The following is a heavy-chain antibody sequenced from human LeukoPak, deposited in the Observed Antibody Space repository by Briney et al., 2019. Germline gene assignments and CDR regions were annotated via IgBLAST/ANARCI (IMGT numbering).Heavy chain of an antibody. V-gene: IGHV4-39*07. CDR3: AREINYGDYNIH. CDR1: GGSISSSSYY. D-gene: IGHD4-17*01. J-gene: IGHJ4*02. CDR2: INHSGST. Sequence: SETLSLTCTVSGGSISSSSYYWGWIRQPPGKGLEWIGEINHSGSTNYNPSLKSRVTISVDTSKNQFSLKLSSVTAADTAVYYCAREINYGDYNIHWGQGTLVTVSS.